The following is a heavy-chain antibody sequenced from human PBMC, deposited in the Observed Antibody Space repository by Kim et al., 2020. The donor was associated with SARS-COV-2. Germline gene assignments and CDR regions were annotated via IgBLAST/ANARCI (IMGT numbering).Heavy chain of an antibody. V-gene: IGHV3-72*01. CDR3: ARVTATLASLYYYYYMDV. J-gene: IGHJ6*03. D-gene: IGHD2-15*01. Sequence: KGRFTISRDDSKNSLYLQMNSLKTEDTAVYYCARVTATLASLYYYYYMDVWGKGTTVTVSS.